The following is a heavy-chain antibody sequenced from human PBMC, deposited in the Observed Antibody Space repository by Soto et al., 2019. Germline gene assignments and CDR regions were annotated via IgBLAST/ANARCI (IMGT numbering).Heavy chain of an antibody. D-gene: IGHD2-8*01. J-gene: IGHJ4*02. CDR1: GGPISTNSSS. V-gene: IGHV4-39*01. CDR3: ARHLMHPDYFDH. Sequence: PSVTLSLTFTFSGGPISTNSSSWGWLRHPPGNGLEWIASISFAGSTNSNPSLRSRVTLSVDSSESHLSLRLTSVTAADTALYFCARHLMHPDYFDHWGPGALATVSS. CDR2: ISFAGST.